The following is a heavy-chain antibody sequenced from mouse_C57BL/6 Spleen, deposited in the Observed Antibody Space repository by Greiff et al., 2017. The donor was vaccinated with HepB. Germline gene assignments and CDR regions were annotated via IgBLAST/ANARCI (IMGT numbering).Heavy chain of an antibody. J-gene: IGHJ4*01. CDR1: GFTFTDYY. D-gene: IGHD1-1*01. CDR3: ARYPHYYGSTYAMDY. Sequence: KLVESGGGLVQPGGSLSLSCAASGFTFTDYYMSWVRQPPGKAREWLGFSRNKANGYTTEYSASVKGRFTISRDNCQSILYLQMNALRAEDSATYYCARYPHYYGSTYAMDYWGQGASVTVSS. V-gene: IGHV7-3*01. CDR2: SRNKANGYTT.